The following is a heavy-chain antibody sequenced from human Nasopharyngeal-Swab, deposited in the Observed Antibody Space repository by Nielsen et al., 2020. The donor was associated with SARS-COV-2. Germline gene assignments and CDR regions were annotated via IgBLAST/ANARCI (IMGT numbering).Heavy chain of an antibody. Sequence: SETLSLTCAVYGETFSGYHWTWIRQPPGKGLEWIGEINHSGRSNYNPSLKSRVTMSVDTSKNQFSLKVNSVTAADTAVYYCARDLPFSYGYNKNPRDYWGQGTLVTVSS. J-gene: IGHJ4*02. CDR2: INHSGRS. D-gene: IGHD5-24*01. CDR3: ARDLPFSYGYNKNPRDY. CDR1: GETFSGYH. V-gene: IGHV4-34*01.